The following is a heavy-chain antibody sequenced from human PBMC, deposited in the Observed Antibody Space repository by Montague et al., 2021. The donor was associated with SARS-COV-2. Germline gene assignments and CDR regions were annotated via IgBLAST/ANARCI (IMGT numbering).Heavy chain of an antibody. CDR1: GESFSGFF. Sequence: SETLSLTCAVYGESFSGFFWSWIRQPPGKGLEWIAEINDRGVTNYNYNPSLGSRVTISADTSKNQFSLKLRSVTAADTAVYYCARWDPQTLTVISLRGKSANDXWGQGTLVTASS. CDR2: INDRGVTNY. CDR3: ARWDPQTLTVISLRGKSANDX. D-gene: IGHD4-11*01. V-gene: IGHV4-34*01. J-gene: IGHJ4*02.